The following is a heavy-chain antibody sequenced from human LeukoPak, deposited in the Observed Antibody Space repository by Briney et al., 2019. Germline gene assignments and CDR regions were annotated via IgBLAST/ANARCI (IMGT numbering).Heavy chain of an antibody. J-gene: IGHJ6*02. CDR2: ISSSSSTI. CDR3: ARVRRYYCSSTSCYSHYYYYGMDV. CDR1: GFTVNTNY. Sequence: PGGSLRLSCAASGFTVNTNYMSWVRQAPGKGLEWVSYISSSSSTIYYADSVKGRFTISRDNAKNSLYLQMNSLRDEDTAVYYCARVRRYYCSSTSCYSHYYYYGMDVWGQGTTVTVSS. V-gene: IGHV3-48*02. D-gene: IGHD2-2*01.